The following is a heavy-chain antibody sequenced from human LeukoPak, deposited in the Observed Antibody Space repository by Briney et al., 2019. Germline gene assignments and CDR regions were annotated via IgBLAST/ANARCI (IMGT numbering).Heavy chain of an antibody. Sequence: SETLSLTCTVSGGSVSSSNYYWGWIRQPPGKGLEWIGSIYYSGSTYYKSSLKSRVTISADTSKNQFSLRLTSVTATDTAVYYCARQPPFFGDYGGYWGQGTLVTVSS. CDR2: IYYSGST. CDR3: ARQPPFFGDYGGY. CDR1: GGSVSSSNYY. V-gene: IGHV4-39*01. D-gene: IGHD4/OR15-4a*01. J-gene: IGHJ4*02.